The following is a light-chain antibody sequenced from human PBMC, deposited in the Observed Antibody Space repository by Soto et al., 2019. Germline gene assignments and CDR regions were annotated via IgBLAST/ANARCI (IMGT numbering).Light chain of an antibody. V-gene: IGLV2-14*03. Sequence: QSVLTQPASVSGCPGQSITISCTGTSSDIGGYNFVSWYQQHPGKAPKLMIYDVTNRPPGLSDRFSGSKSGNTASLTISGLQAEDEADYYCSSYTTSSTLVFGGGTQLTVL. CDR3: SSYTTSSTLV. CDR2: DVT. J-gene: IGLJ3*02. CDR1: SSDIGGYNF.